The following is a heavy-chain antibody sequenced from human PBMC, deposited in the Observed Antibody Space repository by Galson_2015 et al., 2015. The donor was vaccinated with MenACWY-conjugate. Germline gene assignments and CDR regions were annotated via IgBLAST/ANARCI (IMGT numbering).Heavy chain of an antibody. CDR1: GFSLSTSGMR. Sequence: PALVKPTQTLTLTCTFSGFSLSTSGMRVSWIRQPPGKALEWLARIDWDDDKFYSTSLKTRLTISKDTSKNQVVLTMTNMDPVDTATYYCARSGRPHYYDSSVADAFDIWGQGTMVTVSS. D-gene: IGHD3-22*01. CDR3: ARSGRPHYYDSSVADAFDI. CDR2: IDWDDDK. V-gene: IGHV2-70*04. J-gene: IGHJ3*02.